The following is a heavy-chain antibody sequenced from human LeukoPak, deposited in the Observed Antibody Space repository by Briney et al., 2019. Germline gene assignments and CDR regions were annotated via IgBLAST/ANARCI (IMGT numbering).Heavy chain of an antibody. Sequence: GGSLRLSCAASGFTFSDYYMSWIRQAPGKGLEWVSYISSSGSTIYYADSVKGRFTISRDNAKNSLYLQMNSLRAEDTAVYYCVRDGIVVVVAATHNYYYYYGMDVWGQGTTVTVSS. J-gene: IGHJ6*02. CDR1: GFTFSDYY. CDR2: ISSSGSTI. CDR3: VRDGIVVVVAATHNYYYYYGMDV. V-gene: IGHV3-11*01. D-gene: IGHD2-15*01.